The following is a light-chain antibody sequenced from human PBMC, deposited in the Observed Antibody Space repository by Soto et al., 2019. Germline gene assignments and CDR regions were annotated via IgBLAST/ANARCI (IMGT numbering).Light chain of an antibody. CDR3: QQYGRSPLT. J-gene: IGKJ5*01. Sequence: EIVLTQSPGTLSLSPGERATLSCRASQSVDTNYLAWYHQKPGQAPRLLIYGASSRATGIPDRFSGSGSGTDFTLTISRLEPEDSAVYYCQQYGRSPLTFGQGTRLEIK. CDR1: QSVDTNY. CDR2: GAS. V-gene: IGKV3-20*01.